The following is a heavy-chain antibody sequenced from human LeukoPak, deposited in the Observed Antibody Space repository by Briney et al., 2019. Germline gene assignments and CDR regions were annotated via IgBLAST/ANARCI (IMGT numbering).Heavy chain of an antibody. V-gene: IGHV4-59*08. CDR3: ARSTRYCSSTSCYPAHNYYYMDV. J-gene: IGHJ6*03. D-gene: IGHD2-2*01. CDR1: GGSISSYY. Sequence: SETLSLTCTVSGGSISSYYWSWIRQPPGKGLEWIGYIYYSGSTNYNPSLKSRVTISVDTSKNQFSLKLSSVTAADTAVYYCARSTRYCSSTSCYPAHNYYYMDVWGKGTTVTVSS. CDR2: IYYSGST.